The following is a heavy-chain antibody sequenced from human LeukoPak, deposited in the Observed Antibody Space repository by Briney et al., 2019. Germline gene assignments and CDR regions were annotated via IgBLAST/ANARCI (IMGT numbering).Heavy chain of an antibody. D-gene: IGHD3-22*01. CDR2: IYYSGST. CDR3: ARAYYDSSGYSFDY. V-gene: IGHV4-30-4*01. J-gene: IGHJ4*02. CDR1: GGSISSGDYY. Sequence: SETPSLTCTVSGGSISSGDYYWSWIRQPPGKGLEWIGYIYYSGSTYYNPSLKSRVTISVDTSKNQFSLKLSSVTAADTAVYYCARAYYDSSGYSFDYWGQGTLVTVSS.